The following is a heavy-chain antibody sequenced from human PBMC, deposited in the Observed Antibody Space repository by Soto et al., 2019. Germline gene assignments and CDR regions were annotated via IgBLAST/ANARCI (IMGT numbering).Heavy chain of an antibody. CDR3: ARVPGGCKYGDY. CDR2: IYSGGST. Sequence: EVQLVESGGGLVQPGGSLRLSCAASGFTVSSNYMSWVRQAPGKGLEWVSVIYSGGSTYYADSVEGRFTISRDNSKNTLYLQMNSLRAEDTAVYYCARVPGGCKYGDYWGQGTLVTVSS. D-gene: IGHD2-15*01. V-gene: IGHV3-66*01. J-gene: IGHJ4*02. CDR1: GFTVSSNY.